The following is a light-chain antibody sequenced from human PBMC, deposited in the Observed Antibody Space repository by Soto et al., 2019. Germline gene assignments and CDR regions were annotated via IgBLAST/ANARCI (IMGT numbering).Light chain of an antibody. Sequence: DIPMTQSPSTLSASVGDRVTITCRASQSISSWLAWYQQKPGKAPKLVIYKASSLESGVPSRFSGSGSGTEFTLTISSLQPDDFATYYCQQYNSYSWTFDQGTKVEI. CDR1: QSISSW. CDR2: KAS. J-gene: IGKJ1*01. V-gene: IGKV1-5*03. CDR3: QQYNSYSWT.